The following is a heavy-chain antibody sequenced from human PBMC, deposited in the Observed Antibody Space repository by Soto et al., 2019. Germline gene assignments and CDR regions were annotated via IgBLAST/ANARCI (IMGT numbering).Heavy chain of an antibody. Sequence: SETLSLTCTVSGGSISSGGYYWSWIRQHPGKGLEWIGYIYYSGSTYYNPSLKSRVTISVDTSKNQFSLKLSSVTAADTAVYYCARVHGGGDYDILTGYFPCWFDPWGQGTLVTVSS. CDR1: GGSISSGGYY. V-gene: IGHV4-31*03. CDR3: ARVHGGGDYDILTGYFPCWFDP. J-gene: IGHJ5*02. CDR2: IYYSGST. D-gene: IGHD3-9*01.